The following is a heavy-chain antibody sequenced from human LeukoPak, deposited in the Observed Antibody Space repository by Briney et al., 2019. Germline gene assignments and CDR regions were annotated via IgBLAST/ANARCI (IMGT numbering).Heavy chain of an antibody. J-gene: IGHJ4*02. V-gene: IGHV4-39*07. CDR2: IYYSGST. CDR1: GGSISSSSYY. D-gene: IGHD3-3*01. Sequence: SETLSLTCTVSGGSISSSSYYWGWIRQPPGKGLEWIGSIYYSGSTYYNPSLKSRVTISVDTSKNQFSLKLSSVTAADTAVYYCARSKRGYYTPDYWGQGTLVTVSS. CDR3: ARSKRGYYTPDY.